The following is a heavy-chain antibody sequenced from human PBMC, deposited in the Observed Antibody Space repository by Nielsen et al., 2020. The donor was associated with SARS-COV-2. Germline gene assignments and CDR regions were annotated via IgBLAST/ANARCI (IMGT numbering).Heavy chain of an antibody. Sequence: ASVKVSCKASGYTFINFCLSCVRQPPGRGLEWIGWISGFNGNTNYLQKFKGRVTMTTHSSTGTVYMELRSLRADDTAIYYCARWRTYGNGWDFWGQGTLVTVSS. J-gene: IGHJ4*02. V-gene: IGHV1-18*01. CDR3: ARWRTYGNGWDF. CDR2: ISGFNGNT. CDR1: GYTFINFC. D-gene: IGHD6-19*01.